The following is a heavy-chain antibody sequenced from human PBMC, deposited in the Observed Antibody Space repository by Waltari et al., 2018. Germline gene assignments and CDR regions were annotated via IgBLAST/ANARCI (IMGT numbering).Heavy chain of an antibody. CDR1: GFKFADPS. J-gene: IGHJ3*02. Sequence: QLVDSGGGLVQPGRSLRLACAFSGFKFADPSLHCVRQTPGKGLEWVSGINWSGSGVEYVDSVKGRFTISRDNDKNRLYLQMNSLRVDDTALYYCVRSSSRYNWNLAEGAFDIWGQGTLVTVSS. D-gene: IGHD1-20*01. V-gene: IGHV3-9*01. CDR3: VRSSSRYNWNLAEGAFDI. CDR2: INWSGSGV.